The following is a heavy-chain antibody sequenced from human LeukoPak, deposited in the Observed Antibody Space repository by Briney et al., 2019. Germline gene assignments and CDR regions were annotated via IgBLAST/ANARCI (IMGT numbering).Heavy chain of an antibody. J-gene: IGHJ4*02. V-gene: IGHV1-8*01. CDR1: GYTFTSYD. Sequence: ASVKVSCKGSGYTFTSYDINCVRQATGQGLEWMGWRNPNSGNTGYAQNCQCRVTMTRNTSISTAYMELSSLRSEGTAVYYCARGYKRVATTSPYYFDYWGQGTLVTVSS. CDR2: RNPNSGNT. CDR3: ARGYKRVATTSPYYFDY. D-gene: IGHD5-12*01.